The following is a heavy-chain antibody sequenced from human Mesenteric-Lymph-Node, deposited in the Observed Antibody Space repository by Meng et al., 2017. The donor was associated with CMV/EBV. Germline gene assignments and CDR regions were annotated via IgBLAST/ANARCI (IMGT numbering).Heavy chain of an antibody. CDR3: TRDLVGSSGSSDLN. CDR1: GFTFSSYD. Sequence: GESLKISCAASGFTFSSYDMNWVRQAPGKGLEWVSSISSGSTSMYYADSVKGRFTISRDNAKNSLYLLMDSLRAEDTAVYYCTRDLVGSSGSSDLNWGQGTLVTVSS. D-gene: IGHD1-26*01. V-gene: IGHV3-21*03. CDR2: ISSGSTSM. J-gene: IGHJ4*02.